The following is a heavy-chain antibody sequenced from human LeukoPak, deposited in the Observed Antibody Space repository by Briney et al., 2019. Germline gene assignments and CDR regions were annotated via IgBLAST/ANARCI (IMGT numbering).Heavy chain of an antibody. D-gene: IGHD3-3*01. CDR1: GYTFTSYG. V-gene: IGHV1-18*01. Sequence: ASVKVSCKASGYTFTSYGISWVRQAPGQGLEWMGWISAYNGNTNYAQKLQGRVTMTTDTSTSTAYMELRSLRSDDTAVYYCAREVRDYDFLSGYYSDYSGQGTLVTVSS. CDR3: AREVRDYDFLSGYYSDY. J-gene: IGHJ4*02. CDR2: ISAYNGNT.